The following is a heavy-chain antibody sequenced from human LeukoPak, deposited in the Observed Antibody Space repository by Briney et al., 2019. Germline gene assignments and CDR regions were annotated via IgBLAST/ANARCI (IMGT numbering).Heavy chain of an antibody. CDR1: GFTVSSNY. V-gene: IGHV3-53*05. Sequence: GGSLRLSCAASGFTVSSNYMSWVRLAPGKGLEWVSILYSGSATYYADFVKGRFTISRDNSKNTLYLQMNSLRAEDTAVYYCAKILWFGEYDAFDIWGQGTMVTVSS. CDR3: AKILWFGEYDAFDI. D-gene: IGHD3-10*01. CDR2: LYSGSAT. J-gene: IGHJ3*02.